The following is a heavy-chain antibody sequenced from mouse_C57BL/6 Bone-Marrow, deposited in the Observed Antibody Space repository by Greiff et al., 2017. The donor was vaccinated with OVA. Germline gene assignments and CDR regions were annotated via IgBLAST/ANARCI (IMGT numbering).Heavy chain of an antibody. V-gene: IGHV1-55*01. D-gene: IGHD4-1*02. Sequence: VHLVESGAELVKPGASVKMSCKASGYTFTSYWITWVKQRPGQGLEWIGDIYPGSGSTNYNEKFKSKATLTVDTSSSTAYMQLSSLTSEDSAVYYCARYPNWGDFDYWGQGTTLTVSS. CDR1: GYTFTSYW. J-gene: IGHJ2*01. CDR2: IYPGSGST. CDR3: ARYPNWGDFDY.